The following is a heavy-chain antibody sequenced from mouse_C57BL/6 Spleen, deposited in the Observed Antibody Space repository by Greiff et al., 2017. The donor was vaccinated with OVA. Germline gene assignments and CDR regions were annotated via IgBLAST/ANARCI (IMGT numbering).Heavy chain of an antibody. CDR1: GYTFTSYW. CDR2: IDPSDSET. J-gene: IGHJ3*01. Sequence: QVQLQQPGAELVRPGSSVKLSCKASGYTFTSYWMHWVKQRPIQGLEWIGNIDPSDSETHYNQKFKDKATLTVDKSSSTAYMQLSSLTSEDSAVYYCARYSSGYGGWFAYWGQGTLVTVSA. V-gene: IGHV1-52*01. D-gene: IGHD3-2*02. CDR3: ARYSSGYGGWFAY.